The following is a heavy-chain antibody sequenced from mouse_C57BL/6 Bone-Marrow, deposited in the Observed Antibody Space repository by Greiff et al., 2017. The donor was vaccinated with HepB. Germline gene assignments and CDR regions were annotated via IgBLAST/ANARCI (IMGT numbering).Heavy chain of an antibody. CDR1: GYAFSSSW. V-gene: IGHV1-82*01. CDR3: ARGVRRDYYAMDY. CDR2: IYPGDGDT. D-gene: IGHD2-14*01. Sequence: QVQLQQSGPELVKPGASVKISCKASGYAFSSSWMNWVKQRPGKGLEWIGRIYPGDGDTNYNGKFKGKATLTADKSSSTAYMQLSSLTSEDSAVYFCARGVRRDYYAMDYWGQGTSVTVSS. J-gene: IGHJ4*01.